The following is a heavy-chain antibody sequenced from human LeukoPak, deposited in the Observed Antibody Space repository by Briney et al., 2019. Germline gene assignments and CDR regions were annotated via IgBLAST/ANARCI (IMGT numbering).Heavy chain of an antibody. D-gene: IGHD5-18*01. V-gene: IGHV3-30*04. CDR1: GFTFSTYA. Sequence: GRSLRLSCAASGFTFSTYAMHWVRQAPGKGLEWVAVISYDGSSKYYADSVKGRFTISRDNSKNTLYLQMNSLRAEDTAVYYCAKGDKPVIAMVKFDYWGQGTLVTVSS. CDR3: AKGDKPVIAMVKFDY. CDR2: ISYDGSSK. J-gene: IGHJ4*02.